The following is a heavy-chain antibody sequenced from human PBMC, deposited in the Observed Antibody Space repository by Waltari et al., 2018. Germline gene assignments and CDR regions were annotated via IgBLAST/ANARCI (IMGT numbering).Heavy chain of an antibody. J-gene: IGHJ3*02. D-gene: IGHD1-26*01. Sequence: QVQLQESDPGPVKPSATLSLTCTVSGCSISSYYLRCIWKHAGKGLEWIGRIYTSASTNYNPSLKGRVTMSVDTSKNQLSLKLSSVTAADTAVYYCARDGMMTQAFDIWGQGTMVTVSS. CDR2: IYTSAST. CDR3: ARDGMMTQAFDI. CDR1: GCSISSYY. V-gene: IGHV4-4*07.